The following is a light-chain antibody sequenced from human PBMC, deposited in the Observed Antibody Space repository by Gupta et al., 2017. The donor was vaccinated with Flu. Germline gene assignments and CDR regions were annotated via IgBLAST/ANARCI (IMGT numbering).Light chain of an antibody. CDR3: QQYNSYPYS. CDR2: KAS. CDR1: QSISSW. Sequence: DIQMTQSPSTLSASVGDRVTLTCRASQSISSWLAWYQQKPGKAPKLLIYKASSLESGVPSRFSGSGSGTEFTLTISSLQPDDFATYYCQQYNSYPYSFGHGTKLEIK. V-gene: IGKV1-5*03. J-gene: IGKJ2*03.